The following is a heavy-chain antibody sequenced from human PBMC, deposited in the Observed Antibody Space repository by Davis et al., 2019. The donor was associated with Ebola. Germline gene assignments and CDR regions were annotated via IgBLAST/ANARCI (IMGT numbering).Heavy chain of an antibody. CDR3: TKDIRASTDYSDYGYFDS. Sequence: GESLKISCAASGFAVSSSHMNWVRQTPGRGLEWVSAIFGDGRTYYEDSVKGRFTIFRDNSKNTLYLQMDNLRTEDTALYYCTKDIRASTDYSDYGYFDSWGQGTLVTVSS. D-gene: IGHD4-11*01. V-gene: IGHV3-53*05. CDR2: IFGDGRT. J-gene: IGHJ4*02. CDR1: GFAVSSSH.